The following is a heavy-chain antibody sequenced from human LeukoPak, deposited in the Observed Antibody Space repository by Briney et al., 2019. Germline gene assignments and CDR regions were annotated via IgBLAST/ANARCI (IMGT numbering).Heavy chain of an antibody. V-gene: IGHV4-61*01. CDR1: GGSVSSGTYY. J-gene: IGHJ6*02. Sequence: PSETLSLTCTVSGGSVSSGTYYWSWIRRSPGKGLEWIGYINYSGGTNYNPSLKSRVTISVDTSKNQFSLKLSSVTAADTAVYYCARDFWSGYKTPFYYYYGMDVWGQGTTVTVSS. CDR3: ARDFWSGYKTPFYYYYGMDV. CDR2: INYSGGT. D-gene: IGHD3-3*01.